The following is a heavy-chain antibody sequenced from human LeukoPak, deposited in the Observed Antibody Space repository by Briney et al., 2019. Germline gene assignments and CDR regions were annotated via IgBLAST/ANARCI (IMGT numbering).Heavy chain of an antibody. CDR2: INRDGSST. V-gene: IGHV3-74*01. CDR1: GFTFGKSW. CDR3: ARDYQYGLDV. J-gene: IGHJ6*02. Sequence: GGSLRLSCAASGFTFGKSWIHWVRQAPGKGLVWVSHINRDGSSTNYADSVKGRFIISRDNAKNTLSLQMNSLRAEDTAVYYCARDYQYGLDVRGQGTTVTVSS.